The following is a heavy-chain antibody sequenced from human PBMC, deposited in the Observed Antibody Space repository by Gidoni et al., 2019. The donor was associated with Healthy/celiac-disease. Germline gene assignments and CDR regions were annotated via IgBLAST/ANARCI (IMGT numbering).Heavy chain of an antibody. CDR2: IYYSGST. J-gene: IGHJ5*02. D-gene: IGHD1-26*01. Sequence: QVQLQESGPGLVKPSQTLSLTCTVSGGSISSGGYYWSWIRQHPGKGLEWIGYIYYSGSTYYNPSLKSRVTISVDTSKNQFSLKLSSVTAADTAVYYCARGSIGLTGGGWFDPWGQGTLVTVSS. V-gene: IGHV4-31*03. CDR1: GGSISSGGYY. CDR3: ARGSIGLTGGGWFDP.